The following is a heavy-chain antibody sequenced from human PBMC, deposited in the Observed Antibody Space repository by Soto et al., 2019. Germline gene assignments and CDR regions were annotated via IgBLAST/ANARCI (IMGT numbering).Heavy chain of an antibody. CDR3: ARVSGIAVAEV. V-gene: IGHV1-3*01. D-gene: IGHD6-19*01. CDR1: GYTFTSYA. CDR2: INAGNGNT. J-gene: IGHJ4*02. Sequence: QVQLVQSGAEVKKPGASVKVSCKASGYTFTSYAMHWVRQTPGQRLEWMGWINAGNGNTKYSQKFQGRVTITRDTSASTAYMELSSLRSEDTAVYYCARVSGIAVAEVWGQGTLVTVSS.